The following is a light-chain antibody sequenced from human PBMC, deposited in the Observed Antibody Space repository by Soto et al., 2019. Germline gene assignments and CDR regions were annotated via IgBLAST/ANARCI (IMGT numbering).Light chain of an antibody. V-gene: IGLV2-14*01. CDR1: SSDVGGYNY. J-gene: IGLJ3*02. Sequence: QSTLTQSASVSGSPGQSITISCTGTSSDVGGYNYVSWYQQHPGKAPKLIIYDVRNRPSGVSTRFSGSKSGNTAFLTISGLQAEDEADYSCSSYTSTNSWVLGGGTKLTVL. CDR3: SSYTSTNSWV. CDR2: DVR.